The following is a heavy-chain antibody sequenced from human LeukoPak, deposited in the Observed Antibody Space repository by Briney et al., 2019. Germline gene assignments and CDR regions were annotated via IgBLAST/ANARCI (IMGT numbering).Heavy chain of an antibody. J-gene: IGHJ4*02. V-gene: IGHV4-59*01. D-gene: IGHD5-18*01. CDR3: ARDRYSYGYFDY. Sequence: PSQTLSLTCTVSGGSISSYYWSWIRQPPGKGREWIGYIYYSESTNYNPSLKTRVTISVDTSKNQFSLKLSSVTAADTAVYYCARDRYSYGYFDYWGQGTLVTVSS. CDR1: GGSISSYY. CDR2: IYYSEST.